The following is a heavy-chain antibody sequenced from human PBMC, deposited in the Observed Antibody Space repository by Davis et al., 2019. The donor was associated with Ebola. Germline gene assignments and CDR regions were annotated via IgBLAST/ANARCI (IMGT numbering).Heavy chain of an antibody. CDR3: ARDEGLHYGLDV. J-gene: IGHJ6*02. Sequence: PSETLSLTCTVSGYSINSYYWSWIRQPPGKGLEWIGHIYYSGSTNYNPSLKSRVTISVDPSKKQFYLRLTSVTAADTAVYYCARDEGLHYGLDVWGQGATVAVSS. V-gene: IGHV4-59*01. D-gene: IGHD2-21*02. CDR2: IYYSGST. CDR1: GYSINSYY.